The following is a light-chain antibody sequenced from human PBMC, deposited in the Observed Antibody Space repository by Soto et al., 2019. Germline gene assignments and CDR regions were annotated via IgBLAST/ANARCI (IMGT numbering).Light chain of an antibody. CDR2: AVS. V-gene: IGKV1-39*01. Sequence: DIHMTQSRSSLSASVGDRVTITCRASQSISSYLNWYQQKPGKAPKLLIYAVSSFQSGVPSSFSGSGSGNDFTLTISSLPPEDVGTSYCQKSYRTPPNTFCQWARRDMK. CDR1: QSISSY. CDR3: QKSYRTPPNT. J-gene: IGKJ5*01.